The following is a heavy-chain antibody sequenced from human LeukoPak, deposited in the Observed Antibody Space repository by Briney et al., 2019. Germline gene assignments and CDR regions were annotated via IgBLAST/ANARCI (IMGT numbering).Heavy chain of an antibody. Sequence: PGGSLRLSCAASGFTFSSYAMHWVRQAPGKGLEWVAVISYDGSNKYYADSVKGRFTISRDNSKNTLYLQMNSLRAEDTAVYYCARAPYYDFWSGYYMLDYWGQGTLVTVSS. CDR3: ARAPYYDFWSGYYMLDY. CDR1: GFTFSSYA. CDR2: ISYDGSNK. D-gene: IGHD3-3*01. V-gene: IGHV3-30-3*01. J-gene: IGHJ4*02.